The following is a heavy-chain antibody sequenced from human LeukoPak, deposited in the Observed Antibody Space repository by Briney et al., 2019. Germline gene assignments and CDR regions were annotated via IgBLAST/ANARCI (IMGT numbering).Heavy chain of an antibody. D-gene: IGHD3-22*01. Sequence: SETLSLTCTVSGGSIRNYYWSWIRQPPGKGLEWMGYIYSSGSTYYNPSLRSRVTISVDTSKNQFSLKLSSVTAADTAVYYCAREGRHYDSSALFDYWGQGTLVTVSS. V-gene: IGHV4-59*01. J-gene: IGHJ4*02. CDR3: AREGRHYDSSALFDY. CDR1: GGSIRNYY. CDR2: IYSSGST.